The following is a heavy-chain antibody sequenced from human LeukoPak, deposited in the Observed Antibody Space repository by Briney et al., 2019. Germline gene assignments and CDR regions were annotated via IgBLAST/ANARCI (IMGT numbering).Heavy chain of an antibody. J-gene: IGHJ4*02. Sequence: PSETLSLTCAVYGGSFSSYYWSWIRQPPGKGLEWIGEINHSGSTNYNPSLKSRVTISVDTSKNQFSLKLSSVTAADTAVYYCARAINIAAPGPGYWGQGTLVTVSS. CDR1: GGSFSSYY. CDR2: INHSGST. V-gene: IGHV4-34*01. CDR3: ARAINIAAPGPGY. D-gene: IGHD6-13*01.